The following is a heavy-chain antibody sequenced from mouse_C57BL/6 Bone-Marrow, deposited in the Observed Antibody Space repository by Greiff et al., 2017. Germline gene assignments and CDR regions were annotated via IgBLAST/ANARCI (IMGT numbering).Heavy chain of an antibody. CDR3: ASYYYGSSHWYCDV. V-gene: IGHV1-55*01. D-gene: IGHD1-1*01. J-gene: IGHJ1*03. Sequence: QVQLQQPGAELVKPGASVRMSCKASGYTFTSYWITWVKQRPGQGLEWIGDIYPGSGSTNYNEKFKSKATLTVDTSSSTAYMQLSSLTSEDSAVYYCASYYYGSSHWYCDVWGTGTTVTVSS. CDR1: GYTFTSYW. CDR2: IYPGSGST.